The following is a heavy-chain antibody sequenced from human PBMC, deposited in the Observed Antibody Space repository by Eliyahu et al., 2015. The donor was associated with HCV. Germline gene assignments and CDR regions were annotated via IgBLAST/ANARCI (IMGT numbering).Heavy chain of an antibody. CDR3: ATGESGSNWGPYYFDY. CDR1: GGSIXSYY. D-gene: IGHD7-27*01. Sequence: QVQLQESGPGLVKPSETLSLTCTVSGGSIXSYYWSWIRQPPGKGLEWIGYIYYSGSTNYNPSLKSRVTISVDTSKNQFSLKLSSVTAADTAVYYCATGESGSNWGPYYFDYWGQGTLVTVSS. CDR2: IYYSGST. V-gene: IGHV4-59*08. J-gene: IGHJ4*02.